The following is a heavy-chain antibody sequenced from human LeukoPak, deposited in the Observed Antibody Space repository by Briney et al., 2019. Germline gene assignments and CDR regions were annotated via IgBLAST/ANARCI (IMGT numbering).Heavy chain of an antibody. CDR3: AKECSGGSCFDY. V-gene: IGHV3-23*01. J-gene: IGHJ4*02. CDR1: SFTFSAYA. Sequence: GGSLRLSCAASSFTFSAYAMNWVRQAPGKGLEWVSTISGGGGTSFYADSVRGRLTISRDNSRDTVYLHMTSLTAEDTAVYYCAKECSGGSCFDYWGQGTLVTVSS. CDR2: ISGGGGTS. D-gene: IGHD2-15*01.